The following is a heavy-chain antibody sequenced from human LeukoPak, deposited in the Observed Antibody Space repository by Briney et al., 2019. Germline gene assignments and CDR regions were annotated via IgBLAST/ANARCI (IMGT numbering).Heavy chain of an antibody. J-gene: IGHJ4*02. D-gene: IGHD2-2*01. CDR1: GFTFSSYE. V-gene: IGHV3-48*03. CDR3: ARRYCSSTICLFHY. CDR2: ISSSASTL. Sequence: GGSLRLSCAASGFTFSSYEMNWVRQAPGKGLEWVSYISSSASTLYYADSVKGRFTISRDNAKNSLYLQMNSLRAEDTAVYYCARRYCSSTICLFHYWGQGTLVNDCS.